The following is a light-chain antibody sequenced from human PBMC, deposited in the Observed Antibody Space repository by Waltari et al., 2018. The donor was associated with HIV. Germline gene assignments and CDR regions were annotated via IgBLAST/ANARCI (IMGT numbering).Light chain of an antibody. V-gene: IGLV1-47*01. CDR2: RDN. Sequence: QSVLTQPPSSSGTPGQRVTISWSGSNSNIGTEYVYWYHQLPGAAPKLLIYRDNQRPSGVPDRFSGSKSGTSASLAISGLRSEDESDYYCAAWDDSLGRVIFGGGTKLTVL. J-gene: IGLJ2*01. CDR3: AAWDDSLGRVI. CDR1: NSNIGTEY.